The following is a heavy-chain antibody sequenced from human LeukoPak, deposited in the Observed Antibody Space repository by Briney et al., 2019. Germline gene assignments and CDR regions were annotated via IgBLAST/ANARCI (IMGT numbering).Heavy chain of an antibody. J-gene: IGHJ4*02. D-gene: IGHD4-23*01. Sequence: SETLSLTCTVSGGSISSYYWSWIRQPPGKGLEWIGYIYNSGSTNYNPSLKSRVTISVDTSKNQFSLKLSSVTAADTAVYYCARVDYGGYNYWGQGTLVTVSS. CDR1: GGSISSYY. CDR3: ARVDYGGYNY. CDR2: IYNSGST. V-gene: IGHV4-59*12.